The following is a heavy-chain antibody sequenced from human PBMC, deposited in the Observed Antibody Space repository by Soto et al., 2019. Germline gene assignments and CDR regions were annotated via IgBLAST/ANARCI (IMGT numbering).Heavy chain of an antibody. Sequence: SETLSLTCTVSGGSVSSGSYYWSWIRQPPGKGLEWIGYIYYSGSTDYNPSLKSRVTISVDTSKNQFSLKLSSVTAADTAVYYCARTFRGYSYGYFDWFDPWGQGTPVTVSS. D-gene: IGHD5-18*01. V-gene: IGHV4-61*01. CDR1: GGSVSSGSYY. J-gene: IGHJ5*02. CDR3: ARTFRGYSYGYFDWFDP. CDR2: IYYSGST.